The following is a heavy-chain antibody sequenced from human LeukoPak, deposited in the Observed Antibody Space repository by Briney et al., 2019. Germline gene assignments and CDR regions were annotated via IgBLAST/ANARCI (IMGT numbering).Heavy chain of an antibody. CDR3: ARVVFIDWFDP. CDR1: GFTFDDYG. D-gene: IGHD2-15*01. Sequence: GGSLRLSCAASGFTFDDYGMSWVRQDPGKGLEWVSGINWNGGSTGYADSVKGRFTISRDNAKNSLYLQMNSLRAEDTALYHCARVVFIDWFDPWGQGTLVTVSS. CDR2: INWNGGST. V-gene: IGHV3-20*01. J-gene: IGHJ5*02.